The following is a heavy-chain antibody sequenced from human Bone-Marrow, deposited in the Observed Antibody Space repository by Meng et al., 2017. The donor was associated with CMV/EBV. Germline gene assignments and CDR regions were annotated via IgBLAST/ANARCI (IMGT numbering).Heavy chain of an antibody. D-gene: IGHD3-22*01. Sequence: SETLSLTCTVSGGSISSGGYYWSWIRQHPGKGLEWIGYIYYSGSTYYNPSLKSRVTISVDTSKNQFSLKLSSVTAADTAVYYCARGGIVVVKGWFDPWGQGTLVTVSS. CDR1: GGSISSGGYY. CDR2: IYYSGST. CDR3: ARGGIVVVKGWFDP. V-gene: IGHV4-30-4*08. J-gene: IGHJ5*02.